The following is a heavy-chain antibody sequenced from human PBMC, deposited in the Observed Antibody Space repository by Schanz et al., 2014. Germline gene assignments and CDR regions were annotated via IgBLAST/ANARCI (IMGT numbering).Heavy chain of an antibody. CDR3: AKVDRTRYYAMDV. CDR1: GYTFTSYG. CDR2: INPSSGTT. D-gene: IGHD3-9*01. V-gene: IGHV1-46*01. Sequence: QGQLVQSGAEVKKPGASVKVSCKASGYTFTSYGITWVRQAPGQGLEWMGKINPSSGTTRIAQNFQGRLTVTRDTSTSTVNMELSSLRSDDTAMYYCAKVDRTRYYAMDVWGQGTTVTVSS. J-gene: IGHJ6*02.